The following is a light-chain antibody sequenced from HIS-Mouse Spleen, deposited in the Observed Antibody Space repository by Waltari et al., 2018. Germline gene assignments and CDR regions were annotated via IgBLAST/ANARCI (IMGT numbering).Light chain of an antibody. CDR2: EGS. J-gene: IGLJ3*02. V-gene: IGLV2-23*01. Sequence: QSALTQPASVSGSPGQSITISCTGTSSDVGSYNLVSWYQQHPGKAPKLMIYEGSKRSSGVSNRLSGSKSGNTASLTISGRQAEDEADYYCCSYAGSSTWVFGGGTKLTVL. CDR3: CSYAGSSTWV. CDR1: SSDVGSYNL.